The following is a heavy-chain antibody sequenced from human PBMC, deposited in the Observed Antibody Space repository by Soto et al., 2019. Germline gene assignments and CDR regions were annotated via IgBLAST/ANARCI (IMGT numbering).Heavy chain of an antibody. V-gene: IGHV3-48*03. CDR2: ISDTGTI. CDR3: ARSSGSYRPFDY. J-gene: IGHJ4*02. CDR1: GFTFNNYE. D-gene: IGHD3-22*01. Sequence: GGSLRLSCAASGFTFNNYEMNWVRQAPGKGLEWVSHISDTGTIYYADSVKGRFTISRDNAKNSLYLQMDSLRAEDTAVYYCARSSGSYRPFDYWGQGTLVTVSS.